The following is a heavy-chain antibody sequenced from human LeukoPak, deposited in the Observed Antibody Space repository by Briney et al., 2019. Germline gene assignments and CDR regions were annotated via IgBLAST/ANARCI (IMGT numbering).Heavy chain of an antibody. V-gene: IGHV3-23*01. CDR3: AKDPLPLYYDSSGYYYVRPDY. J-gene: IGHJ4*02. D-gene: IGHD3-22*01. Sequence: GGSLRLSCAASGFTFSSYAMSWVRQAPGKGLEWVSAISGSGGSTYYADSVKGRFTISRDNSKNTLYLQMNSLRVEDTAVYYCAKDPLPLYYDSSGYYYVRPDYWGQGTLVTVSS. CDR2: ISGSGGST. CDR1: GFTFSSYA.